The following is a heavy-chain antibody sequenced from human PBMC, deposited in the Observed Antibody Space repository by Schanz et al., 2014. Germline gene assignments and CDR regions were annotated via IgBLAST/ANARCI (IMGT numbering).Heavy chain of an antibody. CDR2: VSRSTPDI. V-gene: IGHV3-21*04. CDR1: GFTFSDYS. J-gene: IGHJ3*02. Sequence: VQLVESGGGVVQPGRSLRLSCAASGFTFSDYSMNWVRQAPGKGLEWVSYVSRSTPDIYYADSVKGRFTMSRDNSKNTLYLQMNSLRAEDTAVYYCARKMKLGVYGGKGHDSLDIWGQGTMVTVSS. D-gene: IGHD4-17*01. CDR3: ARKMKLGVYGGKGHDSLDI.